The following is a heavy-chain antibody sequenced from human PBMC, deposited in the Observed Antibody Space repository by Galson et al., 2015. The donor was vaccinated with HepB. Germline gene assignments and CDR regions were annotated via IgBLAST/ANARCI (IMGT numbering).Heavy chain of an antibody. J-gene: IGHJ4*02. D-gene: IGHD3-22*01. CDR3: ATGAPYYDSSGYYYNHGYYFDY. CDR1: GYTFTSYY. CDR2: INPSGGST. V-gene: IGHV1-46*01. Sequence: SVKVSCKASGYTFTSYYMHWVRQAPGQGLEWMGIINPSGGSTSYAQKFQGRVTMTRDTSTSTVYMELSSLRSEDTAVYYCATGAPYYDSSGYYYNHGYYFDYWGQGTLVTVSS.